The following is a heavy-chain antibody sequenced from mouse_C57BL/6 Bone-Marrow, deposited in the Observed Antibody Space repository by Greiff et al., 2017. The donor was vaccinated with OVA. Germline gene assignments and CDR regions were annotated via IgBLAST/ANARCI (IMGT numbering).Heavy chain of an antibody. V-gene: IGHV1-61*01. D-gene: IGHD1-1*01. CDR3: AREGASSLWYFDV. CDR1: GYTFTSYW. CDR2: IYPSDSET. J-gene: IGHJ1*03. Sequence: QVQLQQPGAELVRPGSSVKLSCKASGYTFTSYWMDWVKQRPGQGLEWIGNIYPSDSETHYNQKFKDKATLTVDKSSSTAYMQLSSLTSEDSAVYYCAREGASSLWYFDVWGTGTTVTVSS.